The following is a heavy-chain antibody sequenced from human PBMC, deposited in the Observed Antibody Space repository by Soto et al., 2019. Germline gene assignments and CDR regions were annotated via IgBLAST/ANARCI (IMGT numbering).Heavy chain of an antibody. CDR3: ARVDGFLTGYYPPDY. CDR2: IYYSGST. V-gene: IGHV4-30-4*01. CDR1: GGSISSGDSY. Sequence: VQLQESGPGLVKPSQTLSLTCTVSGGSISSGDSYWSWIRQPPGKGLEWIGFIYYSGSTYYNPSLKSRLTISVDTSKNQFSLKLSSVTAADTAVYYCARVDGFLTGYYPPDYWGQGTLVTVSS. D-gene: IGHD3-9*01. J-gene: IGHJ4*02.